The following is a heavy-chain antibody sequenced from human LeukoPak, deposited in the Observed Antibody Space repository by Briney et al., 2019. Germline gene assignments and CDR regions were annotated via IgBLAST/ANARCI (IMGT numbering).Heavy chain of an antibody. CDR1: GFSITTGYY. CDR2: IFRIGST. V-gene: IGHV4-38-2*02. Sequence: SETLSLTCTVSGFSITTGYYWAWIRQPPGKGLEWIGTIFRIGSTYYNPSLKSRVTISVDTSKNQFSMKLSSVTAADTALYYCARVIDVAAAGYFDSWGQGTQVTVSS. J-gene: IGHJ4*02. D-gene: IGHD6-13*01. CDR3: ARVIDVAAAGYFDS.